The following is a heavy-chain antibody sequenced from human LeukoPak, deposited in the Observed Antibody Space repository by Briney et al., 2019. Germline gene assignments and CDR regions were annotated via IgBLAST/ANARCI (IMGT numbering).Heavy chain of an antibody. CDR1: GYTFTSYG. D-gene: IGHD1-26*01. V-gene: IGHV1-18*01. CDR2: ISAYNGNT. CDR3: ARDSHSGSYLGQVDY. J-gene: IGHJ4*02. Sequence: ASVKVSCKASGYTFTSYGISWVRQAPGQGPEWMGWISAYNGNTNYAQKLQGRVTMTTDTSTSTAYMELRSLRSDDTAVYYCARDSHSGSYLGQVDYWGQGTLVTVSS.